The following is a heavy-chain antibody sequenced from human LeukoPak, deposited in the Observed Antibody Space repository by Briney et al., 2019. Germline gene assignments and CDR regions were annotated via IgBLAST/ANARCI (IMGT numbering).Heavy chain of an antibody. J-gene: IGHJ5*02. Sequence: GRSLRLSCAASGISFSSDGMHWVRQAPGKGVEWVAVIWYDGSNIYYADSVKGGVTISRDNSNNTLSLQMNTLRADDTAVYYCARGLRYFDWSQNWFDPWGQGTLLTVSS. D-gene: IGHD3-9*01. CDR2: IWYDGSNI. CDR1: GISFSSDG. CDR3: ARGLRYFDWSQNWFDP. V-gene: IGHV3-33*01.